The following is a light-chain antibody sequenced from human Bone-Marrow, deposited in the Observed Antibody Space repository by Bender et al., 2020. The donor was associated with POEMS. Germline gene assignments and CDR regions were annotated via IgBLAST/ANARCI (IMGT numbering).Light chain of an antibody. CDR1: SSDIGTYNY. CDR3: SSYTSSSTWV. CDR2: EVS. Sequence: QSALTQPASVSGSPGQSITISCTGSSSDIGTYNYVSWCQQHPGKAPKLLIYEVSNRPSGVPDRFSGSKSGNTASLTITGLQAEDEADYYCSSYTSSSTWVFGGGTKLTVL. V-gene: IGLV2-14*01. J-gene: IGLJ3*02.